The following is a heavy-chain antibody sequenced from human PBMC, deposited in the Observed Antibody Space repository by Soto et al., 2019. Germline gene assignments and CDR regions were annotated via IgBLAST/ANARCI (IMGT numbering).Heavy chain of an antibody. D-gene: IGHD3-22*01. CDR3: ARAAKRVLYDGSGDSGRSHAFDP. CDR2: INPGNSNS. Sequence: QVLLVQSGAEVKNSGASVKISCKASGYIFTTHRIHWVRQAPGQMLEWLGRINPGNSNSKYSQEFQDRLIIGEETPSRSVYMELSRLKSEATALYSCARAAKRVLYDGSGDSGRSHAFDPWGQGTPVTVSS. J-gene: IGHJ5*02. CDR1: GYIFTTHR. V-gene: IGHV1-3*01.